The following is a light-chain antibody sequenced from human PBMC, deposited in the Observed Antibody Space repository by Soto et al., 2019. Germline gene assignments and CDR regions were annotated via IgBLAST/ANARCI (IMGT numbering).Light chain of an antibody. CDR3: LQHHRYPLT. J-gene: IGKJ4*01. V-gene: IGKV1-17*03. CDR2: GAS. Sequence: DTQMTQSPSAMSASVGDRVTITCRASQGIANYLAWFQQKPGKVPKRLIYGASNLQSGVPSRFSGSGSWTEFTFTISSLQPKDFATYYGLQHHRYPLTFGGGTKVEIK. CDR1: QGIANY.